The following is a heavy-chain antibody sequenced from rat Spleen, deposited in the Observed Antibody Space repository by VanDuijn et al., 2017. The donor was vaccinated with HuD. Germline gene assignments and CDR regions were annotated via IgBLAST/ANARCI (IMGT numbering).Heavy chain of an antibody. CDR3: TTATEGIVSSYWYFDF. CDR1: GFTFSNYD. Sequence: EVQLVESGGGLVQPGRSMKLSCAASGFTFSNYDMAWVRQAPTKGLEWVASISYDGSSTYYRDSMKGRFTISRDNAKSTLYLQMDSLRSEDTATYYCTTATEGIVSSYWYFDFWGPGTMVTVSS. D-gene: IGHD1-11*01. CDR2: ISYDGSST. J-gene: IGHJ1*01. V-gene: IGHV5-20*01.